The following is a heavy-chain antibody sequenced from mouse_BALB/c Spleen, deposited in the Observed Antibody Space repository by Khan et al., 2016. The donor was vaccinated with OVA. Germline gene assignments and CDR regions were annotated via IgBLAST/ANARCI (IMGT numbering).Heavy chain of an antibody. CDR3: ARENSNQGLAY. Sequence: QIQLVQSGPELKKPGETVKISCKASGYTFTNYGMNWVKQAPGKGLKWMGWINTYTGEPTYADDFKGRFAFSLETSASTAYLQINNLKNEDMATYFCARENSNQGLAYWGQGTLVTVSA. V-gene: IGHV9-1*02. D-gene: IGHD2-5*01. CDR2: INTYTGEP. CDR1: GYTFTNYG. J-gene: IGHJ3*01.